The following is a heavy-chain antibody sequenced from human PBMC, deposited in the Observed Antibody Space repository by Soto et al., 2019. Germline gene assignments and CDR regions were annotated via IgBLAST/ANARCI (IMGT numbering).Heavy chain of an antibody. Sequence: VQLVESGGGVVQPGRSLRLSCAASGFTFSDYAMYWVRHAPGKGLDWVAVVSHDGRNTHYADSVKGRFTISRDSSKNTVSLEMTSLRAEDTAVYYCARGGRQWLVTSDFNYWGQGARVNVSS. CDR1: GFTFSDYA. CDR3: ARGGRQWLVTSDFNY. D-gene: IGHD6-19*01. V-gene: IGHV3-30*03. CDR2: VSHDGRNT. J-gene: IGHJ4*02.